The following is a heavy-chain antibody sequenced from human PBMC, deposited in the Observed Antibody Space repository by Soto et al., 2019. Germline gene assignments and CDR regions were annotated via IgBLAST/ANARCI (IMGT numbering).Heavy chain of an antibody. J-gene: IGHJ3*02. CDR3: ARDRADITIFGVVIPDAFDI. CDR1: GYTFTSYG. CDR2: ISAYNGNT. D-gene: IGHD3-3*01. V-gene: IGHV1-18*01. Sequence: QVQLVQSGAEVKKPGASVKVSCTASGYTFTSYGISWVRQAPGQGLEWMGWISAYNGNTNYAQKLQGRVTMTTDTSTSTAYMELRSLRSDDTAVYYCARDRADITIFGVVIPDAFDIWGQGTMVTVSS.